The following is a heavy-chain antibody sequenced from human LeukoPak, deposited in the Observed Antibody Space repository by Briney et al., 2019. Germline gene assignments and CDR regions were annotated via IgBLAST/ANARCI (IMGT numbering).Heavy chain of an antibody. CDR1: GGSISSGGYY. J-gene: IGHJ6*03. CDR3: ARLSWVPPHYYMDV. D-gene: IGHD1-26*01. Sequence: SQTLSLTCTVSGGSISSGGYYWSWIRQHPGKGLEWIGYIYYSGSTYYNPSLKSRVTISVDTSKNQFSLKLSSVTAADTAVYYCARLSWVPPHYYMDVWGKGTTVTVSS. V-gene: IGHV4-31*03. CDR2: IYYSGST.